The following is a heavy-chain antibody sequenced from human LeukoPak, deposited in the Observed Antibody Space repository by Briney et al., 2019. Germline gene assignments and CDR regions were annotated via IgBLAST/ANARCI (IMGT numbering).Heavy chain of an antibody. CDR2: INPNSGGT. CDR3: ARSVRGLSRNSDY. V-gene: IGHV1-2*02. Sequence: GASVKVSCKASGYTFTGYYMHWVRQAPGQGLEWMGWINPNSGGTNYAQKFQGRVTMTRDTSISTAYTELSRLRSDDTAVYYCARSVRGLSRNSDYWGQGTLVTVSS. D-gene: IGHD3-10*01. J-gene: IGHJ4*02. CDR1: GYTFTGYY.